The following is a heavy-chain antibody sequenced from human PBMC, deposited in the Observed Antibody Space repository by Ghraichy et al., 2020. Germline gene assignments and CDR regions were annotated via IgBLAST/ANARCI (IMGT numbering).Heavy chain of an antibody. CDR2: IWGNSDTK. CDR3: VRDRDYAFDM. D-gene: IGHD3/OR15-3a*01. J-gene: IGHJ3*02. CDR1: GFTFSSYS. Sequence: GGSLRLSCAASGFTFSSYSMNWVRQAPGKGLEWISYIWGNSDTKTYADSVMGRFTISRDNAKNSLYLQIHSLKDEDTAVYHWVRDRDYAFDMWGQGTMVIVSS. V-gene: IGHV3-48*02.